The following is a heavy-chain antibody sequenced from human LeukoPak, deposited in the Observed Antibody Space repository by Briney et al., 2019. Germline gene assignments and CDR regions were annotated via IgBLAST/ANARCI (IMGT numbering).Heavy chain of an antibody. CDR2: ISSDGSST. V-gene: IGHV3-74*01. CDR3: ARGRGSGSSDY. CDR1: GFTFSSYW. J-gene: IGHJ4*02. D-gene: IGHD3-10*01. Sequence: PGGSLRLSCVVSGFTFSSYWMHWVRHVPGQGLVWVSRISSDGSSTIYADSVKGRFTISRDNAKNTLYLQMNSLRGEDTAVYYCARGRGSGSSDYWGQGTLVTVSS.